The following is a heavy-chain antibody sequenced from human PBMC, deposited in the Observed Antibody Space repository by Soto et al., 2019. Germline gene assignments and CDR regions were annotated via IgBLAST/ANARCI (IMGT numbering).Heavy chain of an antibody. Sequence: QVQLEQSGAEETKPGSSVKVSCKASGGTFRTAAVSWVRQAPGQGLEWMGGIMPVFRTPDYAQKFHGRVTITADESTSTAYMELSGLRSDDTAVYYCARDNDRPQLGGNYYYILDVWGQGTTITVSS. V-gene: IGHV1-69*12. CDR2: IMPVFRTP. CDR3: ARDNDRPQLGGNYYYILDV. J-gene: IGHJ6*02. D-gene: IGHD2-8*01. CDR1: GGTFRTAA.